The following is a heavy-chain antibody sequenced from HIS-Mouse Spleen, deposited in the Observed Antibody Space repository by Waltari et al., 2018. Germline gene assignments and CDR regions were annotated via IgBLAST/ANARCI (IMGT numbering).Heavy chain of an antibody. J-gene: IGHJ3*02. CDR3: ARRLLTGDAFDI. V-gene: IGHV3-21*01. Sequence: EVQLVQSGGGLVKPGGSLRPSCAASGFTFSSYSMNWVRQAPGKGLEWVSSISSSSSYIYYADSVKGRFTISRDNAKNSLYLQMNSLRAEDTAVYYCARRLLTGDAFDIWGQGTMVTVSS. CDR2: ISSSSSYI. D-gene: IGHD7-27*01. CDR1: GFTFSSYS.